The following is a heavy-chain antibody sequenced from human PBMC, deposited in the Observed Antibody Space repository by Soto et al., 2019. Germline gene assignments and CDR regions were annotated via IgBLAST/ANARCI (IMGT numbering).Heavy chain of an antibody. CDR2: ISHDGSNT. CDR3: ARDQHHYLDY. Sequence: PGGSLRLSCAAPGFTLSNHAVHWVRQAPGKGLEWVALISHDGSNTYYADSVKGRFTISRDNSKNTVYVQMNSLRIEDTAVYYCARDQHHYLDYWGHGTQVTVSS. J-gene: IGHJ4*01. CDR1: GFTLSNHA. V-gene: IGHV3-30-3*01.